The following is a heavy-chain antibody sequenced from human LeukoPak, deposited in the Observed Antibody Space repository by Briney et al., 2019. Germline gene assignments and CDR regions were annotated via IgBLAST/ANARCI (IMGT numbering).Heavy chain of an antibody. J-gene: IGHJ6*02. V-gene: IGHV3-9*01. CDR2: ITWNSAIT. CDR3: VKGLGFGRDYYYYGLDV. D-gene: IGHD5/OR15-5a*01. Sequence: GRSLRLSCSASGFTFDDYAMHWVRQAPGKGLEWVSGITWNSAITGYADSVKGRFTISRDNAKNSLYLQMSSLRTEDTALYYCVKGLGFGRDYYYYGLDVWGQGTTVTVSS. CDR1: GFTFDDYA.